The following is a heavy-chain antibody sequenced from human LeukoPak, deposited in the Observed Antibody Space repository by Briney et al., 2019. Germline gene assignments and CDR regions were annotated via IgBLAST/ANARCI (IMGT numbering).Heavy chain of an antibody. D-gene: IGHD5-24*01. Sequence: ASVKVSCKASGYTFTSYYMHWVRQAPGEGLEWMGIINPTGGSTSYAQKFQGRVTMTRDTSTSTVYMELSSLRSEDTAVYYCARVRDGYNDAYDIWGQGTMVTVHS. CDR1: GYTFTSYY. J-gene: IGHJ3*02. CDR2: INPTGGST. V-gene: IGHV1-46*01. CDR3: ARVRDGYNDAYDI.